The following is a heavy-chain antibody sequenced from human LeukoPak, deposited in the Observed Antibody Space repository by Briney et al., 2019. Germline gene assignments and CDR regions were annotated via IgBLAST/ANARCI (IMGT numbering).Heavy chain of an antibody. J-gene: IGHJ4*02. V-gene: IGHV1-46*01. CDR1: GYTFTSYD. Sequence: ASVKVSCKASGYTFTSYDINWVRQAPGQGLEWMGVINPSGGSTTYAQKFQGRVTMTRDTSTNTVYMELSSLRSGDTAVYYCARERMYSSLFHLFYYWGQGTLVTVSS. CDR2: INPSGGST. CDR3: ARERMYSSLFHLFYY. D-gene: IGHD6-6*01.